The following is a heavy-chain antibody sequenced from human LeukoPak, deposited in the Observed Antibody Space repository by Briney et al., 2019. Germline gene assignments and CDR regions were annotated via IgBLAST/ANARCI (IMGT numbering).Heavy chain of an antibody. CDR2: VNHSGST. D-gene: IGHD3-3*01. CDR3: ARGPYDFWSGYYIWFDP. V-gene: IGHV4-34*01. CDR1: GGSFSGYY. Sequence: SETLSLTCAVYGGSFSGYYWTWIRQLPGKGLEWIGEVNHSGSTNYNPSLKSRVTISVDTPKNQFSLKLSSVTAADTAVYYCARGPYDFWSGYYIWFDPWGQGTLVTVSS. J-gene: IGHJ5*02.